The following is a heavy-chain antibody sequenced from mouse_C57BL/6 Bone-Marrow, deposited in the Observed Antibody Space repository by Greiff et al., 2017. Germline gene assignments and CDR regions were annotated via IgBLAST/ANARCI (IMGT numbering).Heavy chain of an antibody. J-gene: IGHJ3*01. D-gene: IGHD1-1*01. CDR1: GFSLSTFGMG. CDR2: IWWDDDK. V-gene: IGHV8-8*01. CDR3: ARSYGSGQTGFAY. Sequence: QVTLKVSGPGILQPSQTLSLTCSFSGFSLSTFGMGVGWLRQPSGKGLEWLAHIWWDDDKYYNPALKRRITNSKDTSKNQVFLKIANVDTADTAAYYCARSYGSGQTGFAYWGQGTLVTVSA.